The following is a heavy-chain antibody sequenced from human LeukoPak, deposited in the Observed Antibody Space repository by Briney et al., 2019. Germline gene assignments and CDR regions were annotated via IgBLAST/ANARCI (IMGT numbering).Heavy chain of an antibody. CDR3: ASTDYDPYYFDY. J-gene: IGHJ4*02. D-gene: IGHD3-3*01. V-gene: IGHV4-59*01. CDR2: IYYSGST. Sequence: KTSETLSLTCTVSGGSISSYYWSWIRQPPGKGLEWIGYIYYSGSTNYNPSLKSRVTISVDTSKNQFSLKLSSVTAADTAVYYCASTDYDPYYFDYWGQGTLVTVSS. CDR1: GGSISSYY.